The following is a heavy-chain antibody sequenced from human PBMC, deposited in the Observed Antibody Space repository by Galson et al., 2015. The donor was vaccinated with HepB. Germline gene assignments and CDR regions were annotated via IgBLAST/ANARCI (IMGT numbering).Heavy chain of an antibody. CDR2: ISWNSGSI. CDR1: GFTFDDYA. D-gene: IGHD2-2*01. CDR3: AKEGRCSSTSCYRRDSSGMDV. J-gene: IGHJ6*02. Sequence: SLRLSCAASGFTFDDYAMHWVRQAPGKGLEWVSGISWNSGSIGYADSVKGRFTISRDNAKNSLYLQMNSLRAEDTALYYCAKEGRCSSTSCYRRDSSGMDVWGQGTTVTVSS. V-gene: IGHV3-9*01.